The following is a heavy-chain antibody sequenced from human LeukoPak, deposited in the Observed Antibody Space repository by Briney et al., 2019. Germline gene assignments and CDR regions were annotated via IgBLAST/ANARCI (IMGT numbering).Heavy chain of an antibody. D-gene: IGHD3-9*01. J-gene: IGHJ4*02. CDR3: ARDPIDDILTGYFPSEGFDY. V-gene: IGHV1-69*05. Sequence: ASVKVSCKASGGTFSSYAISWVRQAPGQGLEWMGRIIPIFGTANYAQKSQGRVTITTDESTSTAYMELSSLRSEDTAVYYCARDPIDDILTGYFPSEGFDYWGQGTLVTVSS. CDR2: IIPIFGTA. CDR1: GGTFSSYA.